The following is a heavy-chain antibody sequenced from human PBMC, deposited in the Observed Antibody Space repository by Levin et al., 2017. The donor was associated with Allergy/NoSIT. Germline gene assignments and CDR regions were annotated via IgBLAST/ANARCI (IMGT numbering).Heavy chain of an antibody. CDR2: ISSSSSYI. D-gene: IGHD3-22*01. Sequence: ETLSLTCAASGFTFSSYSMNWVRQAPGKGLEWVSSISSSSSYIYYADSVKGRFTISRDNAKNSLYLQMNSLRAEDTAVYYCARIPRGVVVTLYYFDYWGQGTLVTVSS. CDR3: ARIPRGVVVTLYYFDY. J-gene: IGHJ4*02. V-gene: IGHV3-21*01. CDR1: GFTFSSYS.